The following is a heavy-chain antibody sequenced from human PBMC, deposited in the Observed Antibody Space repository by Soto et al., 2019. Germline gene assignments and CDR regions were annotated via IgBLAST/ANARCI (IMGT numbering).Heavy chain of an antibody. CDR1: GFTFSDYA. J-gene: IGHJ4*02. CDR2: VSHDGRNT. D-gene: IGHD6-19*01. Sequence: VQLVESGGGVVQPGRSLRLSCAASGFTFSDYAMHWVRQAPGKGLEWVAVVSHDGRNTHYADSVKGRFTISRDSFKNTVSLEMTSLRAEGTAVYYCAKGGRQWLVTSDFNYWGQGALVTVSS. V-gene: IGHV3-30*18. CDR3: AKGGRQWLVTSDFNY.